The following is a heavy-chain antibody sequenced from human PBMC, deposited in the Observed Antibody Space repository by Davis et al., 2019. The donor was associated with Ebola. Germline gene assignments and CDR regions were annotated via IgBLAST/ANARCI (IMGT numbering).Heavy chain of an antibody. D-gene: IGHD3-16*01. Sequence: GESLKISCEASGFPFSSYSMNWVRQAPGKGLEWVSSISSDSDYIYYADSVKGRFTISRDNAKNSLFLQMNSLRAEDTAVYYCARDRPLDFFFGDYYGMDVWGQGTTVTVSS. V-gene: IGHV3-21*01. J-gene: IGHJ6*02. CDR3: ARDRPLDFFFGDYYGMDV. CDR1: GFPFSSYS. CDR2: ISSDSDYI.